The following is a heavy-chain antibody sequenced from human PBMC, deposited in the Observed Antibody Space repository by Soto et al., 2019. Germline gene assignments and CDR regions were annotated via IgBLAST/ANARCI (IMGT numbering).Heavy chain of an antibody. CDR1: GFTFSSYA. CDR3: AKDFSPYSSGWYGWFDP. D-gene: IGHD6-19*01. Sequence: GGSLRLSCAASGFTFSSYAMSWVRQAPGKGLEWVSAISGSGGSTYYADSVKGRFTISRDNSKNTLYLQMNSLRAEDTAVYYCAKDFSPYSSGWYGWFDPWGQGTLVTVSS. V-gene: IGHV3-23*01. CDR2: ISGSGGST. J-gene: IGHJ5*02.